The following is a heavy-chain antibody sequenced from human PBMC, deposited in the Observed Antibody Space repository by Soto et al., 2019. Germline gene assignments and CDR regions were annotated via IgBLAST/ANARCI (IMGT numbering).Heavy chain of an antibody. CDR3: AKDPDPLVGSTPSFDY. J-gene: IGHJ4*02. D-gene: IGHD1-26*01. V-gene: IGHV3-43*01. Sequence: GGSLRLSCAASGFTFDDYTMHWVRQAPGKGLEWVSLISWDGGSTYYADSVKGRFTISRDNSKNSLYLQMNSLRTEDTALYYCAKDPDPLVGSTPSFDYWGQGTLVTVSS. CDR2: ISWDGGST. CDR1: GFTFDDYT.